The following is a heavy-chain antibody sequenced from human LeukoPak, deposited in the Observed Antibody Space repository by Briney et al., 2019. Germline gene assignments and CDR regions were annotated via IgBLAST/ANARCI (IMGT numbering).Heavy chain of an antibody. CDR3: ARLVTMVRGSTDAFDI. J-gene: IGHJ3*02. D-gene: IGHD3-10*01. CDR2: IYPGDSDT. V-gene: IGHV5-51*01. Sequence: GESLKISCKGSGYSFTSYWIGWVRQMPGKGLEWMGIIYPGDSDTRYSPSFQGQVTISADKSISTAYLQWSSLKASDTAMYYCARLVTMVRGSTDAFDIWGQGTMVTVSS. CDR1: GYSFTSYW.